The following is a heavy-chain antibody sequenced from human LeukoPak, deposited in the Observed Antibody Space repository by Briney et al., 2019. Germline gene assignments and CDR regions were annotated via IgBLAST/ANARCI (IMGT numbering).Heavy chain of an antibody. CDR3: ARDRVGSGWPRPYYFEV. CDR2: INPNTGAT. D-gene: IGHD6-19*01. CDR1: GYTLTGSY. V-gene: IGHV1-2*02. J-gene: IGHJ4*02. Sequence: ASVKVSCKASGYTLTGSYLHWVRQAPGQGLEWMGWINPNTGATHSAQKFQGRITMTRDSSISTAYMDLSRLRSDDTAVYYCARDRVGSGWPRPYYFEVWGQGTLVTVSS.